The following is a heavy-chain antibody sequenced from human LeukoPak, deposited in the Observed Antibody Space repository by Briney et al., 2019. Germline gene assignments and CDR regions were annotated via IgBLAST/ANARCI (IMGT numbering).Heavy chain of an antibody. Sequence: GSLSLSCAASGLTFVNYGMNWVRQAPGKGLEWVSVISYDGSNKYFADSVKGRFTISRDNSKNTLYLQMNSVRAEDTAVYYCAKAMEPWEQRTGSDYWGQGTLVTVSS. CDR1: GLTFVNYG. CDR2: ISYDGSNK. D-gene: IGHD3/OR15-3a*01. CDR3: AKAMEPWEQRTGSDY. V-gene: IGHV3-30*18. J-gene: IGHJ4*02.